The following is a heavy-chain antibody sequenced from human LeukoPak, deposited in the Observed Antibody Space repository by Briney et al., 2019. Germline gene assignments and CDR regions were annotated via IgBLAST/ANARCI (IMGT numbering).Heavy chain of an antibody. J-gene: IGHJ4*02. CDR3: ARAPSATTIFGVVTTDY. D-gene: IGHD3-3*01. CDR1: GYTFTSYD. CDR2: MNPNSGNT. V-gene: IGHV1-8*01. Sequence: ASVKVSCKASGYTFTSYDINWVRQATGQGLEWVGWMNPNSGNTGYAQKFQGRVTMTRNTSISTAYMELSSLRSEDTAVYYCARAPSATTIFGVVTTDYWGQGTLVTVSS.